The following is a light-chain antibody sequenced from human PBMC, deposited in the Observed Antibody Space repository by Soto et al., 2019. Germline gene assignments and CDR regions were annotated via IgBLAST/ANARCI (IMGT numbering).Light chain of an antibody. V-gene: IGKV3-11*01. CDR2: DAS. CDR1: QSVSSY. CDR3: QQRSNWPPGFT. Sequence: EIVLTQSPATLSLSPGERATLSCRASQSVSSYLAWYQQKPDQAPRLLIYDASNRATGIPARFSGSGSGTDFTLTISSLEPEAFAVYYCQQRSNWPPGFTFGPGTKVDIK. J-gene: IGKJ3*01.